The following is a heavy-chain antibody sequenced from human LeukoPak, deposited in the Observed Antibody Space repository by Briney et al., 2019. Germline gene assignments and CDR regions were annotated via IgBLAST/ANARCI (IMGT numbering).Heavy chain of an antibody. J-gene: IGHJ4*02. V-gene: IGHV4-4*07. CDR2: ISTSGST. CDR3: ARASDSSGYYLDY. D-gene: IGHD3-22*01. CDR1: GGSISGYY. Sequence: SETLSLTCTVSGGSISGYYWSWIRQPAGKGQEWIGHISTSGSTGYNPSLKSRVTMSVDTSKNQFSLKLSSVTAADTAVYCCARASDSSGYYLDYWGQGTLVTVSS.